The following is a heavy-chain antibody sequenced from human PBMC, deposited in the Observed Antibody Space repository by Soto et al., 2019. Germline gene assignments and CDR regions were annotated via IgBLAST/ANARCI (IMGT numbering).Heavy chain of an antibody. CDR3: VRKGSIAAAGYWWFDP. V-gene: IGHV3-33*01. Sequence: QVQLVESGGCVVQPGRSLRLSCVTSGFSFSSHAMHWVRQAPGKGLEWVAVIWYDGSKKYYADSVKGRFTISRDNSKNTLNLQINSLRVEDTAMYYCVRKGSIAAAGYWWFDPWGQGTQVTVSS. J-gene: IGHJ5*02. D-gene: IGHD6-13*01. CDR1: GFSFSSHA. CDR2: IWYDGSKK.